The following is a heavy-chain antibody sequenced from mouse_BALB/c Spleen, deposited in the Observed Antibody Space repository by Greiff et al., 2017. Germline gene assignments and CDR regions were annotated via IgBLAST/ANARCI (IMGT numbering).Heavy chain of an antibody. CDR1: GFTFSNYW. CDR2: IRLKSNNYST. J-gene: IGHJ2*01. CDR3: TGNWDEGYFDY. V-gene: IGHV6-6*02. Sequence: EVKLVESGGGLVQPGGSMKLSCVASGFTFSNYWMSWVRQSPEKGLEWVAEIRLKSNNYSTHYAVSVIGRFTISRDDSKSSVYLKMNNLRAEDTGIYYCTGNWDEGYFDYWGQGTTLTVSS. D-gene: IGHD4-1*01.